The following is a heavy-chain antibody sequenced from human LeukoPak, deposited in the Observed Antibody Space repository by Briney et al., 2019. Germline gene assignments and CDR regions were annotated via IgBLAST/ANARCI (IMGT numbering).Heavy chain of an antibody. Sequence: GGSLRLSCAASGFTFSSYGMHWVRQAPGKGLEWVAVISYDGSDKYYADSVKGRFTISRDNSKNTLYLQMNSLRAEDTAVYSCARANYVWGSYHSLYFDYWGQGTLVTVSS. J-gene: IGHJ4*02. D-gene: IGHD3-16*02. V-gene: IGHV3-30*03. CDR1: GFTFSSYG. CDR3: ARANYVWGSYHSLYFDY. CDR2: ISYDGSDK.